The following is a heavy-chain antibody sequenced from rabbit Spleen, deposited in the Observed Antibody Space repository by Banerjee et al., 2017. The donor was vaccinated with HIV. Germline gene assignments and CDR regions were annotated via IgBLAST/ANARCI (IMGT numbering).Heavy chain of an antibody. CDR2: VYGGSGSA. J-gene: IGHJ4*01. CDR1: GFDLSSYYD. D-gene: IGHD4-1*01. CDR3: ARDLAGVIGWNFYL. V-gene: IGHV1S40*01. Sequence: QSLEESGGGLVKPGASLTLTRKASGFDLSSYYDMCWVRQAPGKGLEWIGCVYGGSGSAYYASWAKGRFTISKTSSTTVTLQMTSLTAADTATYFCARDLAGVIGWNFYLWGQGTLVTVS.